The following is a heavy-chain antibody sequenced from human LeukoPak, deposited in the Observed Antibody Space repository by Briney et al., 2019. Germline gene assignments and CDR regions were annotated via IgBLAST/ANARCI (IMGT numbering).Heavy chain of an antibody. D-gene: IGHD1-26*01. Sequence: GGSLRLSCVASGFTFSDYAMSWVRQAPGKGLDWVSAISGSADNTYYADSVKGRFAISRDHSKNTLYLQLSTLRADDTAVYYCAKRTPYTGSSQSFDYWGQGTLVTVSS. J-gene: IGHJ4*02. CDR3: AKRTPYTGSSQSFDY. CDR2: ISGSADNT. CDR1: GFTFSDYA. V-gene: IGHV3-23*01.